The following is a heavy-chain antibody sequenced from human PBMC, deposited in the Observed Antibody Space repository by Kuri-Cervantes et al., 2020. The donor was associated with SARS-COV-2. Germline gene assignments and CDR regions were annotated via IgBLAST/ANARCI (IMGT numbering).Heavy chain of an antibody. CDR1: GDSISSGSYY. CDR3: ARIGSSGPASRYYYYYYMDV. Sequence: LRLSCIVSGDSISSGSYYWSWIRQPAGKGLEWIGRIYTSGSTTHNPSLQSRVSMSLDTSKNQFSLKLSSVTAADTAVYYCARIGSSGPASRYYYYYYMDVWGKGTTVTVSS. J-gene: IGHJ6*03. CDR2: IYTSGST. V-gene: IGHV4-61*02. D-gene: IGHD3-22*01.